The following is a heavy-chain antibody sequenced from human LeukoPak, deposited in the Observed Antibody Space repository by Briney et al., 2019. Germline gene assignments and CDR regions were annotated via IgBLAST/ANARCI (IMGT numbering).Heavy chain of an antibody. CDR3: ANDPEGGGYCSGGSCYGTTGY. CDR2: IIPILGIA. CDR1: GGTFSSYA. D-gene: IGHD2-15*01. Sequence: ASVKVSCEASGGTFSSYAISWVRQAPGQGLEWMGRIIPILGIANYAQKFQGRVTITADKSTSTAYMELSSLRSEDTAVYYCANDPEGGGYCSGGSCYGTTGYWGQGTLVTVSS. J-gene: IGHJ4*02. V-gene: IGHV1-69*04.